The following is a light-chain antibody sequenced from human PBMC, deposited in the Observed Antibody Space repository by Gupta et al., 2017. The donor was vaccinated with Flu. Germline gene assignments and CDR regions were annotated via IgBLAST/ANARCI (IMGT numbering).Light chain of an antibody. CDR2: DDT. CDR1: SGSIDDSF. CDR3: QSFDSSDLTWV. J-gene: IGLJ3*02. V-gene: IGLV6-57*01. Sequence: NLMLTQPLSVSGSPRQTITISCTRNSGSIDDSFVQWCQQRPGSSPTTVIFDDTQRPSGVPERFSASIDSSSNSASLTISGLKREDEADYYCQSFDSSDLTWVFGGGTKVTVL.